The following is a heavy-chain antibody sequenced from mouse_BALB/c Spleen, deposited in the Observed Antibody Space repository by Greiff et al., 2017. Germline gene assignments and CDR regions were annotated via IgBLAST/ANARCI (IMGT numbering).Heavy chain of an antibody. J-gene: IGHJ2*01. Sequence: QVHVKQSGAELVRPGTSVKVSCKASGYAFTNYLIEWVKQRPGQGLEWIGVINPGSGGTNYNEKFKGKATLTADKSSSTAYMQLSSLTSDDSAVYFCARVEYVNYDYWGQGTTLTVSS. CDR3: ARVEYVNYDY. V-gene: IGHV1-54*01. CDR2: INPGSGGT. CDR1: GYAFTNYL. D-gene: IGHD2-10*02.